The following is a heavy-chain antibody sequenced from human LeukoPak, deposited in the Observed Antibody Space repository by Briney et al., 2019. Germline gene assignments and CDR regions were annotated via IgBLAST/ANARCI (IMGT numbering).Heavy chain of an antibody. V-gene: IGHV3-30*18. CDR3: AKTYYYDSSDY. CDR2: ISYDGSDK. D-gene: IGHD3-22*01. J-gene: IGHJ4*02. Sequence: HTGRSLRLSCAASGFSFSSYGIHWARQAPGKGLEWVAVISYDGSDKYYADSVKGRFTISRDNSKNTLYLQMNSLRAEDTAVYYCAKTYYYDSSDYWGQGTLVTVSS. CDR1: GFSFSSYG.